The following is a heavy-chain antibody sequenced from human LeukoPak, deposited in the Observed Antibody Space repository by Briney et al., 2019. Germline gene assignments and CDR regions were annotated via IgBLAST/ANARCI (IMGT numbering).Heavy chain of an antibody. CDR3: ARSPQGTATTANWLDP. CDR2: IYSGGST. D-gene: IGHD4-17*01. Sequence: QTGGSLRLSCAASGFTVSSNYMSWVRQAPGKGLEWVSVIYSGGSTYYADSVKGRFTISRDNSKNTLYLQMNSLRAEDTAVYYCARSPQGTATTANWLDPWGQGTLVTVSS. J-gene: IGHJ5*02. V-gene: IGHV3-53*01. CDR1: GFTVSSNY.